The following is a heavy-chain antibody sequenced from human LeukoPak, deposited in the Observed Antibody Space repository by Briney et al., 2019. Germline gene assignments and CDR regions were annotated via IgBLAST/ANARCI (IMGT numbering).Heavy chain of an antibody. J-gene: IGHJ4*02. Sequence: SETLSLTCAVYGGSFSGYYWSWIRQPPGKGPEWIGEINHSGSTNYNPSLKSRVTISVDTSKNQFSLKLSSVTAADTAVYYCARDTYYYGSGTYYFNYWGQGTLVTVSS. D-gene: IGHD3-10*01. V-gene: IGHV4-34*01. CDR2: INHSGST. CDR1: GGSFSGYY. CDR3: ARDTYYYGSGTYYFNY.